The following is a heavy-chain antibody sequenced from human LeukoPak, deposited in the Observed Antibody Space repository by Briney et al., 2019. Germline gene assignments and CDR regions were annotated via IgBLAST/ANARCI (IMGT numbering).Heavy chain of an antibody. CDR3: ATRGGAAGY. J-gene: IGHJ4*02. D-gene: IGHD6-13*01. CDR1: GFTFSSYA. Sequence: AGGSLRLPCAASGFTFSSYAMSWVRQAPGKGLEWVSAISGSGGSTYYADSVKGRFTISRDNSKNTLYLQMNSLRAEDTAVYYCATRGGAAGYWGQGTLVTVSS. CDR2: ISGSGGST. V-gene: IGHV3-23*01.